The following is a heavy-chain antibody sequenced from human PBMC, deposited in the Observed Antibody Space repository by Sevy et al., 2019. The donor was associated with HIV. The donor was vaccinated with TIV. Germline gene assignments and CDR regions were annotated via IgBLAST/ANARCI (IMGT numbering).Heavy chain of an antibody. CDR2: IYSGGST. J-gene: IGHJ6*02. CDR3: ARGTVSRDGMDV. D-gene: IGHD3-3*02. V-gene: IGHV3-53*01. CDR1: GFTVSSNY. Sequence: GGSLRLSCAASGFTVSSNYMSWVRQAPGKGLEWVSVIYSGGSTYYADSVKGGFTIYIDNSKNRLYLQMNSLRAEDTAVYYCARGTVSRDGMDVWGQGTTVTVSS.